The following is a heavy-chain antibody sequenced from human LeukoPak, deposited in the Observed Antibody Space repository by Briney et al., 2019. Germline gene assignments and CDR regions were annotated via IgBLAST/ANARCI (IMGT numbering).Heavy chain of an antibody. CDR2: ISGSGGST. Sequence: GGSLRLSCAASGFTFSSYAMSWVRQAPGKGLEWVSAISGSGGSTYYADSVKGRFTISRDNSKNTLYLQMNSLRAEDTAVYYCAKSGTSLNYYYCYMDVWGEGTTVTVSS. V-gene: IGHV3-23*01. CDR3: AKSGTSLNYYYCYMDV. CDR1: GFTFSSYA. D-gene: IGHD6-13*01. J-gene: IGHJ6*03.